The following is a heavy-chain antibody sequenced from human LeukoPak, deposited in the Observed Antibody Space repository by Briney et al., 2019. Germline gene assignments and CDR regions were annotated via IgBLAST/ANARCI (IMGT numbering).Heavy chain of an antibody. CDR3: ARQRVVPAANSD. Sequence: SETLSLTCTVSGGSISSSSYYWGWIRQPPGKGLEWIGSIYYSGSTYYNPSLKSRVTISVDTSKNQFSLKLSSVTAADTAVYYCARQRVVPAANSDWGQGTLVTVSS. CDR2: IYYSGST. D-gene: IGHD2-2*01. CDR1: GGSISSSSYY. J-gene: IGHJ4*02. V-gene: IGHV4-39*01.